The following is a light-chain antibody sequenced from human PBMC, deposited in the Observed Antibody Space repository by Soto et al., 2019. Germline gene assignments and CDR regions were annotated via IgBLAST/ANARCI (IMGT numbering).Light chain of an antibody. CDR3: QQSYSSPIT. CDR2: AAS. CDR1: QSISGF. V-gene: IGKV1-39*01. J-gene: IGKJ5*01. Sequence: DIKMTQSPSSLSASVGDRVTITCRASQSISGFLTWYQQLPGKAPKLLIFAASGLQSGVPSRFSGSGSGTDFTLTISSLQPEDFATYYCQQSYSSPITFGQGTRLEIK.